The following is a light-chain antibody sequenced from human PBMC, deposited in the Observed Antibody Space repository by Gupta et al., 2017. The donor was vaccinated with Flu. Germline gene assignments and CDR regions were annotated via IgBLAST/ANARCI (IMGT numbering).Light chain of an antibody. Sequence: QSMLTQPPSASGAPGQRVTISCSGSNSDIGSNTVNWYQQLPGTAPKLLIYNDHHRPSGVPDRFAGSKSGTSASLAISGLQSADEADYYGAAWDDRLNDYVFGTGTKVTVL. CDR3: AAWDDRLNDYV. V-gene: IGLV1-44*01. CDR2: NDH. J-gene: IGLJ1*01. CDR1: NSDIGSNT.